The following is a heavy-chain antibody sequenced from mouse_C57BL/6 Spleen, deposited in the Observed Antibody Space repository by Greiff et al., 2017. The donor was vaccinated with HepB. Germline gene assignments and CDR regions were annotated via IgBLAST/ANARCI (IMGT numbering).Heavy chain of an antibody. CDR2: IDPSVSET. D-gene: IGHD1-1*01. Sequence: QVQLQQSGAELVRPGSSGRLSGRASGYTLTGSWINWGRRRPFQGLDWMGKIDPSVSETNSNQNFKDKATLTVEKSSTTAYMQLSSLTSEDSAVYYCARDYYGSNAMDYWGQGTSVTVSS. CDR1: GYTLTGSW. J-gene: IGHJ4*01. CDR3: ARDYYGSNAMDY. V-gene: IGHV1-52*01.